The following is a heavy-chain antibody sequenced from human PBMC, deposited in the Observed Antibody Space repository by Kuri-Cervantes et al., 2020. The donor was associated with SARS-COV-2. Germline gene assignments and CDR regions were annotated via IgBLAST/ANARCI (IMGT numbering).Heavy chain of an antibody. D-gene: IGHD5-12*01. CDR1: GYSISSGYY. CDR3: ARHKVATIEEYYFDY. Sequence: SETLPLTCAVSGYSISSGYYWGWIRQPPGKGLEWIGSIYHSGSTYYNPSLKSRVTISVDTSKNQLSLKLSSVTAADTAVYYCARHKVATIEEYYFDYWGQGTLVTVSS. V-gene: IGHV4-38-2*01. J-gene: IGHJ4*02. CDR2: IYHSGST.